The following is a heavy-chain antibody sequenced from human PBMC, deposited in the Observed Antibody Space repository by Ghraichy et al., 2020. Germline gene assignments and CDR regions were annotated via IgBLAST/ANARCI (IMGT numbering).Heavy chain of an antibody. D-gene: IGHD4-17*01. CDR1: GFTFSSYA. Sequence: GGSLRLSCAASGFTFSSYAMSWVRQAPGKGLEWVSAISGSGGSTYYADSVKGRFTISRDNSKNTLYLQMNSLRAEDTAVYYCAKDRAYGDYAAGAVDYWGQGTLVTVSS. J-gene: IGHJ4*02. V-gene: IGHV3-23*01. CDR2: ISGSGGST. CDR3: AKDRAYGDYAAGAVDY.